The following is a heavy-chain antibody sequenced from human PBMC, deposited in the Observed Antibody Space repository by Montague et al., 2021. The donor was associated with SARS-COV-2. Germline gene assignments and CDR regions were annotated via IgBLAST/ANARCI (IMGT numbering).Heavy chain of an antibody. J-gene: IGHJ4*01. V-gene: IGHV6-1*01. CDR3: ARDGDGWEVPFDF. Sequence: SAISWDSVSRNGVAWTWIRQSPSRGLEYLGRTYYTSRWHDDQAPSVKGRLTVNPDTSKNQFSLHLNSVTPEDTAVYYCARDGDGWEVPFDFWSQGTLVTVSS. CDR1: WDSVSRNGVA. D-gene: IGHD1-26*01. CDR2: TYYTSRWHD.